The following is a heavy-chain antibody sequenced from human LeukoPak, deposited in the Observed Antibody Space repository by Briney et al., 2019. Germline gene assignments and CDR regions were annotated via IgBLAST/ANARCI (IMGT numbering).Heavy chain of an antibody. CDR2: IYYSGST. D-gene: IGHD2-15*01. Sequence: PSETLSLTCTVSGGSISSYYWGWIRQPPGKGLEWIGSIYYSGSTYYNPSLKSRVTISVDTSKNQFSLKLSSVTAADTAVYYCARLEAATLPFDYWGQGTLVTVSS. CDR3: ARLEAATLPFDY. J-gene: IGHJ4*02. CDR1: GGSISSYY. V-gene: IGHV4-39*01.